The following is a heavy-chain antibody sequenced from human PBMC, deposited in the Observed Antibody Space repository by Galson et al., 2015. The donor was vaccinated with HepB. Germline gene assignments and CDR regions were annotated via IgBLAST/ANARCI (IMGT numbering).Heavy chain of an antibody. CDR2: IYHSGST. CDR1: GGSISSSNW. CDR3: ARDESVVGTGHYYYSGMDV. V-gene: IGHV4-4*02. Sequence: LSLTCAVSGGSISSSNWWSWVRQPPGKGLEWIGDIYHSGSTNYNPSLKSRVTISVDKSKNQFSLKLTAVTAADTAVYYCARDESVVGTGHYYYSGMDVWGQGTTVTVSS. D-gene: IGHD6-19*01. J-gene: IGHJ6*02.